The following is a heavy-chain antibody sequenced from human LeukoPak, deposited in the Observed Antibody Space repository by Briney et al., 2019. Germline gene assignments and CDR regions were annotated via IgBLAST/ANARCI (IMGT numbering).Heavy chain of an antibody. V-gene: IGHV4-28*05. D-gene: IGHD4-17*01. CDR3: VGDDYGDYVFEY. CDR2: IYYSGRI. CDR1: GDSISRSDW. J-gene: IGHJ4*02. Sequence: KSSDTLSLTCAVSGDSISRSDWWAWIRQPPGKGLEWLGNIYYSGRIYHNPSLQTRVIMSVDSSKNQFSLRLGSVTPGDTAVYYCVGDDYGDYVFEYWGQGSLVTVSS.